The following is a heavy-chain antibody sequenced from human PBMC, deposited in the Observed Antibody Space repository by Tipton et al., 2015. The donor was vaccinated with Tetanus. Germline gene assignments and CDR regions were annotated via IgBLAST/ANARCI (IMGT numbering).Heavy chain of an antibody. J-gene: IGHJ4*02. D-gene: IGHD2-8*01. CDR2: IYPGDSDT. CDR1: GYIFNNYW. V-gene: IGHV5-51*01. CDR3: ARAHCSDGVCNFGY. Sequence: VQLVQSGGEVKKPGESLKISCKGSGYIFNNYWIGWVRQMPGKGLEWMGIIYPGDSDTRYSPSFQGQVTISVDKSISTAYLQWSSLKASDTSMFYCARAHCSDGVCNFGYWGQGALVTVAS.